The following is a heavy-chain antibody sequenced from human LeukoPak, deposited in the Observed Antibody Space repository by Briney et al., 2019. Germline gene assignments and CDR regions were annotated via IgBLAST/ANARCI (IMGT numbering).Heavy chain of an antibody. CDR2: IYYSGST. Sequence: SETLSLTRTASGGSISSYYWSWIRQPPGKGLEWIGYIYYSGSTNYNPSLKSRVTISVDTSKNQFSLKLSSMTAADTAVYYCARVEMATIDYWGQGTLVTVSS. D-gene: IGHD5-24*01. V-gene: IGHV4-59*01. CDR1: GGSISSYY. CDR3: ARVEMATIDY. J-gene: IGHJ4*02.